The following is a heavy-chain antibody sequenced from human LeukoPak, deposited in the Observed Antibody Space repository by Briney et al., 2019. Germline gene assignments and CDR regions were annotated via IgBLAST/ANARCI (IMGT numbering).Heavy chain of an antibody. J-gene: IGHJ4*02. CDR3: ASGQDSSGSQVY. Sequence: GGSLRLSCAASGFTVRSNYMSWVRQAPGKGLEWVSVIYSGGGTYYADSVKGRFTISRDDAKNTLNLQMNSLRAEDTAMYYCASGQDSSGSQVYWGQGTPVTVSS. CDR2: IYSGGGT. CDR1: GFTVRSNY. D-gene: IGHD3-22*01. V-gene: IGHV3-66*01.